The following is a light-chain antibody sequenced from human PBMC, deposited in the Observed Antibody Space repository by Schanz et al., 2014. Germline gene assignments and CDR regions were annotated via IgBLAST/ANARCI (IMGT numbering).Light chain of an antibody. CDR2: DAS. CDR1: QSVSRY. V-gene: IGKV3-11*01. J-gene: IGKJ4*01. CDR3: QQRSNWPPGFT. Sequence: EIVLTQSPATLSLSPGERATLSCRASQSVSRYLAWYQQKPGQAPRLLIYDASNRAAGIPARFSGSGSGTDFTLTISSLEPEDFAVYYCQQRSNWPPGFTFGGGTKVEIK.